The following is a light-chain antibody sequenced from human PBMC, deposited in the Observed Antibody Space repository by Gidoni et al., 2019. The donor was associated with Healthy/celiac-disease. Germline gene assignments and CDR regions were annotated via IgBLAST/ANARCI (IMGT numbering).Light chain of an antibody. J-gene: IGKJ3*01. CDR2: AAS. Sequence: DIQMTQSPSSLSASVGDRVTIICRASQSISSYLNWYQQKPGKAPKLLIYAASSLQSGVPSRFSGSGSGTDFTLTISSLQPEDFATYYCQQSYSTPLGFGPGTKVDIK. CDR3: QQSYSTPLG. V-gene: IGKV1-39*01. CDR1: QSISSY.